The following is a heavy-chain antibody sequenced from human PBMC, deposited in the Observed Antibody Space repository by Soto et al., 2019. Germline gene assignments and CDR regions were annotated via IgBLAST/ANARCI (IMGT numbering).Heavy chain of an antibody. CDR1: GFTFSSYE. Sequence: GGSLRLSCAASGFTFSSYEMNWVRQAPGKGLEWVSYITSSGSTIYYADSVKGRFTISRDNAKNSLYLQMNSLRAEDRAVYYCASLLRASDLPWGQGTLVTVSS. CDR3: ASLLRASDLP. J-gene: IGHJ5*02. CDR2: ITSSGSTI. V-gene: IGHV3-48*03.